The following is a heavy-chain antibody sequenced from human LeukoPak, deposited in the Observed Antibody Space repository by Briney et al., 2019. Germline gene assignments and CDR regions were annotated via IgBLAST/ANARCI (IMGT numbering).Heavy chain of an antibody. V-gene: IGHV3-23*01. Sequence: GGSLRLSCAASGLTFSSYAMSWVRQGPGKGLEWVSGISTSGGSTSYADAVKGRFTISRDNPRNTLYMQMNSLRAEDTAVYYCAIMHPYYDGSGYWVQWGQGTLVTVSS. CDR1: GLTFSSYA. CDR2: ISTSGGST. D-gene: IGHD3-22*01. J-gene: IGHJ4*02. CDR3: AIMHPYYDGSGYWVQ.